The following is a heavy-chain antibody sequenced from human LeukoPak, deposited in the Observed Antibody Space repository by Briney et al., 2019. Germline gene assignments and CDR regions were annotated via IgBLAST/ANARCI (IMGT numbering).Heavy chain of an antibody. V-gene: IGHV4-61*02. Sequence: SQTLSLTCTVSGGSISSGSYFWSWIRQPAGKGLEWIGRIYTSGSTNYNPSLKSRVTISVDTSKNQFSLKLSSVTAADTAVYYCARDSLAHSDAFDIWGQGTVVTVSS. CDR1: GGSISSGSYF. D-gene: IGHD3-16*02. CDR2: IYTSGST. J-gene: IGHJ3*02. CDR3: ARDSLAHSDAFDI.